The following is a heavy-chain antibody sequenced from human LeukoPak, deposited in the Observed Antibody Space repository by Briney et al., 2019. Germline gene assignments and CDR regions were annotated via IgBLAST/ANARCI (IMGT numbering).Heavy chain of an antibody. CDR3: ARGSSGWYLLDY. CDR1: GLSFSSYW. Sequence: AGGSLRLSCAASGLSFSSYWMHWVRQAPGKGLVWVSRINSDGSSTTYADSVKGRFTSSRDNAKNTLYLQMNSLRAEDTAVYYCARGSSGWYLLDYWGQGTLVTVSS. V-gene: IGHV3-74*01. J-gene: IGHJ4*02. D-gene: IGHD6-19*01. CDR2: INSDGSST.